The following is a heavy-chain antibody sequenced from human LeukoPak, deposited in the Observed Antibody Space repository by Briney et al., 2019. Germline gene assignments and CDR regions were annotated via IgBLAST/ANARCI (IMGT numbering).Heavy chain of an antibody. CDR3: ARRRAEGGSNGHYNWFDP. CDR2: IYFSGTT. D-gene: IGHD6-13*01. J-gene: IGHJ5*02. Sequence: SETLSLTCTVSGASIRSYYWSWIRQPPGKGLEWIGYIYFSGTTKYNPSLESRVTISVDTSKNQFSLKLSSVTAADTAVYYCARRRAEGGSNGHYNWFDPWGQGILVTVSS. CDR1: GASIRSYY. V-gene: IGHV4-59*08.